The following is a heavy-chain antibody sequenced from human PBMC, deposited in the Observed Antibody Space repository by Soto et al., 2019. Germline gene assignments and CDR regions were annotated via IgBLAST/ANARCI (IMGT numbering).Heavy chain of an antibody. CDR2: ISYDGSNK. CDR3: AKDREEQGRIAAYFDY. D-gene: IGHD6-6*01. Sequence: QVQLVESGGGVVQPGRSLRLSCAASGFTFSSYGMHWVRQAPGKGLEWVAVISYDGSNKYYADSVKGRFTSSRDDSKNTRYLQMNSLNAEDTAVYYCAKDREEQGRIAAYFDYWGQGTLVTVSS. J-gene: IGHJ4*02. CDR1: GFTFSSYG. V-gene: IGHV3-30*18.